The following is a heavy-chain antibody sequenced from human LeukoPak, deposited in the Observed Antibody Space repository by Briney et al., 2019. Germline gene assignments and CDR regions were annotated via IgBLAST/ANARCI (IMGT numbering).Heavy chain of an antibody. V-gene: IGHV1-18*04. D-gene: IGHD6-13*01. CDR2: ISAYDGDT. J-gene: IGHJ4*02. CDR1: GYTFSSYG. CDR3: ARIAEYHLARHFDY. Sequence: ASVKLSCKASGYTFSSYGISWVRQAPGQGLEWMGWISAYDGDTNYVQNLQGRVTMTTDTSTSTAYMELRSLRSDDTAVYYCARIAEYHLARHFDYWGQGTLVTVSS.